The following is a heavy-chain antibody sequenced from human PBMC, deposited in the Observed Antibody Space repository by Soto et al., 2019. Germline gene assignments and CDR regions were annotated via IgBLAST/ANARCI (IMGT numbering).Heavy chain of an antibody. Sequence: SETLSLTCTVSGGSVTGDEDYWTWIRQSPGKGLEWIGYISNSGSTGYNPSLKTRLSMSVDRSKNQFTLRLTSVTAADTAVYFCATESGSTYGYFDHWGQGTQVTVSS. V-gene: IGHV4-30-4*01. CDR2: ISNSGST. J-gene: IGHJ4*02. D-gene: IGHD5-18*01. CDR1: GGSVTGDEDY. CDR3: ATESGSTYGYFDH.